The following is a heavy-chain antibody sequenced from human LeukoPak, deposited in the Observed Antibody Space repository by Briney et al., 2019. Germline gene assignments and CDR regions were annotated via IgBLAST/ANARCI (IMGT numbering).Heavy chain of an antibody. J-gene: IGHJ4*02. CDR1: GFTFSSYA. Sequence: PGGSLRLSCAASGFTFSSYAMSWVRQAPGKGLEWVSAISGSGGSTYYADSVKGRFTISRDNSKNTLYLQMNSLRAKDTAVYYCAKVAEDCYDSSGYLDYWGQGTLVTVSS. D-gene: IGHD3-22*01. CDR2: ISGSGGST. CDR3: AKVAEDCYDSSGYLDY. V-gene: IGHV3-23*01.